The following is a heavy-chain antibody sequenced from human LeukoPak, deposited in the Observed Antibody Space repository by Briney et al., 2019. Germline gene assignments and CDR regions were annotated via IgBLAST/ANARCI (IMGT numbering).Heavy chain of an antibody. CDR1: GDSASSNSAA. D-gene: IGHD6-19*01. J-gene: IGHJ4*02. CDR3: ARDHGIAVAALDY. V-gene: IGHV6-1*01. Sequence: SQTLSLTCAISGDSASSNSAAWNWIRQSPSRGLGWLGRTYYRSKWYNDYAVSVKSRITINTYTSKNKFSLQLNSLTPEDTAVYYCARDHGIAVAALDYWGQGTLVTVSS. CDR2: TYYRSKWYN.